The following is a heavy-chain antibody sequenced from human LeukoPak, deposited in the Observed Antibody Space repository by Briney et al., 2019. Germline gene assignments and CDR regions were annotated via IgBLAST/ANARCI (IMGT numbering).Heavy chain of an antibody. CDR1: GYTFTSYG. CDR2: ISAYNGNT. D-gene: IGHD6-19*01. Sequence: ASVKVSCKASGYTFTSYGISWVRQAPGQGLEWMGWISAYNGNTNYAQKLQGRVTMTRDTSISTAYMELSRLRSDDTAVYYCARDLGIAVATKYFDYWGQGTLVTVSS. V-gene: IGHV1-18*01. CDR3: ARDLGIAVATKYFDY. J-gene: IGHJ4*02.